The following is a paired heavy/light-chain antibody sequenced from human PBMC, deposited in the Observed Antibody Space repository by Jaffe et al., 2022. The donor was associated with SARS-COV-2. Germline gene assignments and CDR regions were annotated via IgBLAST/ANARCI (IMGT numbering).Light chain of an antibody. J-gene: IGKJ4*01. CDR1: QSISSY. Sequence: EIVLTQSPATLSLSPGERATLSCRASQSISSYLAWYQQKPGQAPRLLISDASNKATGIPARFSGSGSGTDFTLTISGLEPEDFAVYYCQQRSNWPLTFGGGTKVEIK. CDR3: QQRSNWPLT. V-gene: IGKV3-11*01. CDR2: DAS.
Heavy chain of an antibody. J-gene: IGHJ6*02. CDR3: ARGTRRPHIVVLPPAADYYGMDV. CDR1: GNSFTSYS. Sequence: QVQLVQSGAEVRKPGSSVKVSCKASGNSFTSYSISWVRQAPGQGLEWMGRIIPILGITNHTQKFQGRVTITADKSTSTAYMELSSLRSEDTAVYYCARGTRRPHIVVLPPAADYYGMDVWGQGTTVIVSS. V-gene: IGHV1-69*02. CDR2: IIPILGIT. D-gene: IGHD2-2*01.